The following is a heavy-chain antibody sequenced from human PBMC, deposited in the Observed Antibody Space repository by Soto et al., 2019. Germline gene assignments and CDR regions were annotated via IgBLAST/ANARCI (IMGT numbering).Heavy chain of an antibody. D-gene: IGHD3-10*01. V-gene: IGHV3-30*18. J-gene: IGHJ6*02. CDR2: ISYDGSNK. Sequence: LRLSCAASGFTFSSYGMHWVRQAPGKGLEWVAVISYDGSNKYYADSVKGRFTISRDNSKNTLYLQMNSLRAEDTAVYYCANLGGFGEFNYYYGMDVWGQGTTVTVSS. CDR3: ANLGGFGEFNYYYGMDV. CDR1: GFTFSSYG.